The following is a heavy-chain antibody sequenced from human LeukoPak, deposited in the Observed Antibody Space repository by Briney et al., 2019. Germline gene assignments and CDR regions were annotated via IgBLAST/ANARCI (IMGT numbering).Heavy chain of an antibody. CDR3: ARTYYDSSGYYWGAFDI. Sequence: ASVKVSFKASGYTFTGYYMHWVRQAPGQGLEWMGWINPNSGGTNYAQKFQGRVTMTRDTSISTAYMELSRLRSDDTAVYYCARTYYDSSGYYWGAFDIWGQGTMVTVSS. CDR2: INPNSGGT. V-gene: IGHV1-2*02. D-gene: IGHD3-22*01. CDR1: GYTFTGYY. J-gene: IGHJ3*02.